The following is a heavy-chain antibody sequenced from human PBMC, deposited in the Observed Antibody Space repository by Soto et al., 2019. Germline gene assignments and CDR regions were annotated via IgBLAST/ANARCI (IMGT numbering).Heavy chain of an antibody. CDR1: GFTFSRYA. Sequence: GGSLRLSCAASGFTFSRYAMSWVRQAPGKGLEWVSAISGSGGSTYYADSVKGRFTISRDNSKNALYLQMNSLRAEDTGVYYCAAGSGFDYGMDVWVQGTTVTVSS. CDR3: AAGSGFDYGMDV. D-gene: IGHD6-19*01. CDR2: ISGSGGST. J-gene: IGHJ6*02. V-gene: IGHV3-23*01.